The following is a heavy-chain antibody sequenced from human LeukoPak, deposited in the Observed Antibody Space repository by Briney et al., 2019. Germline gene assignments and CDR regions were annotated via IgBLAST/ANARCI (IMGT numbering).Heavy chain of an antibody. D-gene: IGHD1-1*01. CDR3: AGVTTY. Sequence: SETLSLTCTVSGGSISSYYWSWIRQPPGKGLEWIGYIYYSGSTNYNPSLKSRVTISVDTSKNQFSLKLSSVTAADTAVYYCAGVTTYWGQGTLVTVSS. CDR2: IYYSGST. V-gene: IGHV4-59*01. CDR1: GGSISSYY. J-gene: IGHJ4*02.